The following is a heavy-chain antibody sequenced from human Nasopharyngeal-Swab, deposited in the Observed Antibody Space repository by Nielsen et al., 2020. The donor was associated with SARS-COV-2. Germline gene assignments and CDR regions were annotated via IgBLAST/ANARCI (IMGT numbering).Heavy chain of an antibody. D-gene: IGHD7-27*01. CDR1: GFTFSDSW. V-gene: IGHV3-74*01. J-gene: IGHJ4*02. CDR2: INSDGSRT. Sequence: GGSLRLSCAVSGFTFSDSWIHWVRQAPGKGLVWVSRINSDGSRTGYADSVKGRFTISRDNAKNTLYLQMSSLRAEDTAVYYCARDFDKTGDWGQGTLVTVSS. CDR3: ARDFDKTGD.